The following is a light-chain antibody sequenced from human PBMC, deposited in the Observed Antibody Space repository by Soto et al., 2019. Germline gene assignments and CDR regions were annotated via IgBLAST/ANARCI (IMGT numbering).Light chain of an antibody. CDR1: QRITTY. CDR2: TSA. J-gene: IGKJ2*01. CDR3: EPTYSTPYT. Sequence: IQMTQSPSSLSASVGDRVTITCRASQRITTYLNWYQQKPGEAPKLQISTSATLQRGVTSSFSGTGPGTGFPLTITALRPEDFANYYCEPTYSTPYTCGQETKLAIK. V-gene: IGKV1-39*01.